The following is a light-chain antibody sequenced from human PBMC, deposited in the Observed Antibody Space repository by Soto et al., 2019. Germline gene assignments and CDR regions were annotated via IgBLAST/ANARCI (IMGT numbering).Light chain of an antibody. CDR3: HQYGSSPLT. V-gene: IGKV3-20*01. Sequence: EFVLTQFPNTLSLSPGERATLSCRASQSLNSNFLVWYQQKPGQAPRLLISSTSHRATGVPNRFSGSGSGTDFTLTISRLDPEDFAVYYCHQYGSSPLTFGPGTKVDIK. CDR1: QSLNSNF. J-gene: IGKJ3*01. CDR2: STS.